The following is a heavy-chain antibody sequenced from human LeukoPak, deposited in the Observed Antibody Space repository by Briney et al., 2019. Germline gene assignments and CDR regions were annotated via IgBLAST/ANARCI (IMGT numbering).Heavy chain of an antibody. J-gene: IGHJ4*02. D-gene: IGHD6-13*01. CDR1: GFPFSSYA. V-gene: IGHV3-30-3*01. Sequence: GSLSLSCAASGFPFSSYAMHWVRQAPGKGLEWVAVISYDGSNKYYADSVKGRFTISRDNSKNTLYLQMNSLRAGDTAVYYCARDSGSSWYFDYFDYWGQGTLVTVSS. CDR2: ISYDGSNK. CDR3: ARDSGSSWYFDYFDY.